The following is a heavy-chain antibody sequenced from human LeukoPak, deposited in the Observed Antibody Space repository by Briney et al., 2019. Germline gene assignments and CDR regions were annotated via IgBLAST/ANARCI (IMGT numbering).Heavy chain of an antibody. J-gene: IGHJ4*02. CDR2: VYYTGST. Sequence: PSETLSLTCSVSGGSVSNYYWSWTRQPPGKGLEWIGYVYYTGSTNYNPSLKSRVTMFEDKSKNQFSLRLYSVTVADTAVYYCARHFAYSSSSYLDYWGQGSLVTVSS. CDR1: GGSVSNYY. V-gene: IGHV4-59*08. CDR3: ARHFAYSSSSYLDY. D-gene: IGHD6-6*01.